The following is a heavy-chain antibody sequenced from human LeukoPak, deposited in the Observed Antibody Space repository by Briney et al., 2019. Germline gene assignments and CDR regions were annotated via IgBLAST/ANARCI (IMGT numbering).Heavy chain of an antibody. Sequence: PGGSLRLSCAASGLIFSNYAMNWVRQASGKGLEWVSGITDSGRKTYYADSVKGRFTISRDNAKNSLYLQMNSLRAEDTAVYYCARMVSFDYWGQGTLVTVSS. V-gene: IGHV3-23*01. J-gene: IGHJ4*02. CDR2: ITDSGRKT. CDR3: ARMVSFDY. D-gene: IGHD5-18*01. CDR1: GLIFSNYA.